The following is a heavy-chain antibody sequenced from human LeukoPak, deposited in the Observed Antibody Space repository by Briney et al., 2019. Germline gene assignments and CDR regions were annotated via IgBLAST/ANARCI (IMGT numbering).Heavy chain of an antibody. V-gene: IGHV1-46*02. CDR3: ARGPRGQRFDY. CDR1: GYTFNTYY. Sequence: ASVKVSCKASGYTFNTYYIHWVRQAPGQGLEWMGLIDPGGGDTSYAQNLQGRVTMTRDTSTSTVYLELSNRRSEDTAVYYCARGPRGQRFDYWGQGTLVTVSS. D-gene: IGHD1-1*01. J-gene: IGHJ4*02. CDR2: IDPGGGDT.